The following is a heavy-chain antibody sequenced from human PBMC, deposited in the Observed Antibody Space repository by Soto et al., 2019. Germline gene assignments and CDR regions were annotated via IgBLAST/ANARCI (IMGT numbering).Heavy chain of an antibody. J-gene: IGHJ6*02. CDR1: GGSVRSGNHF. D-gene: IGHD3-10*01. CDR2: MYYTGVT. V-gene: IGHV4-61*01. CDR3: ARGGEPLGYYGLDV. Sequence: SETLSLTCSVSGGSVRSGNHFWNWIRQPPGRRLEWRGYMYYTGVTNYNPSLKSRVSMSVDTSKNQFSLKLTSLTAADTAVYYCARGGEPLGYYGLDVWGQGITVTVSS.